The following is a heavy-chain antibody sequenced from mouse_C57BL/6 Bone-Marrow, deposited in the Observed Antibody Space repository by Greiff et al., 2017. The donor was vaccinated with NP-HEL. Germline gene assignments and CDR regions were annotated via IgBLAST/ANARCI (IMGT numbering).Heavy chain of an antibody. J-gene: IGHJ2*01. V-gene: IGHV14-2*01. D-gene: IGHD1-1*01. CDR1: GFNIKDYY. Sequence: VQLQQSGAELVKPGASVKLSCTASGFNIKDYYMHWVKQRTEQGLEWIGRIAPEDGETEYAPKFQGKATITADTSSNTAYLQLSSLTSEDTAVYYCARSFITTVVGDDWGQGTTLTVSS. CDR2: IAPEDGET. CDR3: ARSFITTVVGDD.